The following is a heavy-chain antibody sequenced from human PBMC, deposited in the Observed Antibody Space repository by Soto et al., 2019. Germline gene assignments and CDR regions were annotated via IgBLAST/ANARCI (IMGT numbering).Heavy chain of an antibody. Sequence: PLETLSLTCAVYGGSFSGYYWSWIRQPPGKGLEWIGEINHSGSTNYNPSLKSRVTISVDTSKNQFSLKLSSVTAADTAVYYCARGQNGVAVAGISQYDGMDVWGQGTTVTVSS. D-gene: IGHD6-19*01. CDR3: ARGQNGVAVAGISQYDGMDV. J-gene: IGHJ6*02. CDR1: GGSFSGYY. CDR2: INHSGST. V-gene: IGHV4-34*01.